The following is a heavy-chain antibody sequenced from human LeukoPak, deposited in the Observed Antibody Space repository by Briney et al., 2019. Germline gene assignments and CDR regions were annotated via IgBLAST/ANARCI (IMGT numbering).Heavy chain of an antibody. CDR1: GVTFSRYS. J-gene: IGHJ3*02. CDR3: ARDQGDGYNWEAFDI. D-gene: IGHD5-24*01. V-gene: IGHV3-21*01. CDR2: ISSSSSYI. Sequence: PGGSLRLSRAASGVTFSRYSMNWVRQAPGKGLEWVSSISSSSSYIYYADSVKGRFTISRDNAKNSPYLQMNSLRAEDTAVYYCARDQGDGYNWEAFDIWGQGTMVTVSS.